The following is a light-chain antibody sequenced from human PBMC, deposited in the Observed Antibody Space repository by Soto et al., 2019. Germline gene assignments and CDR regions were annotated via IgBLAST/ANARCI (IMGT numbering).Light chain of an antibody. Sequence: EIVLTQSPGTLSLSPGERATLSCRASQSVFNNNLAWYQQKPGQAPRLLMFGASSRATGIPDRFSGSGSGTDFTLTISRLEHEDCAIYHCQQYGGSPRTFGQGTKLEIK. V-gene: IGKV3-20*01. CDR2: GAS. CDR1: QSVFNNN. CDR3: QQYGGSPRT. J-gene: IGKJ2*01.